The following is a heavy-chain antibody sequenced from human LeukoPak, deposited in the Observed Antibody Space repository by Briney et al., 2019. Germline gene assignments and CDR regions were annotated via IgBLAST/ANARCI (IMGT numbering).Heavy chain of an antibody. CDR3: ARDGDYYGSGNFKY. D-gene: IGHD3-10*01. CDR2: INAGNGNT. Sequence: ASVKVSCKASGYTFTSYAMHWVRQAPGQRLEWMGWINAGNGNTKYSQKFQGRVTMTTDTSTSTAYMELRSLRSEDTAVYYCARDGDYYGSGNFKYWGQETLVTVSS. CDR1: GYTFTSYA. J-gene: IGHJ4*02. V-gene: IGHV1-3*01.